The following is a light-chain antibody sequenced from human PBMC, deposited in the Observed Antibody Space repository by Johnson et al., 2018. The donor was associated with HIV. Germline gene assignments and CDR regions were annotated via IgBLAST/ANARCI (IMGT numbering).Light chain of an antibody. CDR1: SSNIGNNY. V-gene: IGLV1-51*02. J-gene: IGLJ1*01. Sequence: QSVLTQPPSVSAAPGQKVTISCSGSSSNIGNNYVSWYQQLPGTAPKLLIYENNKRPSGIPGRFSGSKSDTSGILGITGLLSGDEADYYCATWDSNLSAYVFGTWTKVTVL. CDR3: ATWDSNLSAYV. CDR2: ENN.